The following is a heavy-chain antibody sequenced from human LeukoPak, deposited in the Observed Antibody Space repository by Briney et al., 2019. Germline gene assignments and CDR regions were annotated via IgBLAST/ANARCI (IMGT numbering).Heavy chain of an antibody. V-gene: IGHV5-51*01. J-gene: IGHJ4*02. CDR3: ARGRSSGYYYDY. Sequence: GESLKISCKASGYNFITYWIGWVRQMPGKGLEWMGVIYPADSDVRYSPSFQGQVTISADKSISTAYLQWSSLKASDTAIYYCARGRSSGYYYDYWGQGTLVTVSS. CDR2: IYPADSDV. CDR1: GYNFITYW. D-gene: IGHD3-22*01.